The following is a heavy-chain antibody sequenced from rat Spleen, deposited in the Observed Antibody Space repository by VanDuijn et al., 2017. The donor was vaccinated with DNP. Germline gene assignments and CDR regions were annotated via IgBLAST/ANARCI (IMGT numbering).Heavy chain of an antibody. J-gene: IGHJ4*01. CDR1: GFTFSDYY. D-gene: IGHD1-3*01. CDR2: ISFEGSSP. Sequence: EVQLVESGGDLVQPGRSLKLSCAASGFTFSDYYMAWVRQAPKKGLEWVASISFEGSSPYYGDSVKGRFTISRDNAKSTLYLQMNSLRSEDTATYYCARQGIFYNYAMDAWGQGSSVTVSS. CDR3: ARQGIFYNYAMDA. V-gene: IGHV5-22*01.